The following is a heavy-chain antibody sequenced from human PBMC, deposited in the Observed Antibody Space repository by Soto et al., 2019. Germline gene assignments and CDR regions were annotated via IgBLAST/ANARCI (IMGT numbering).Heavy chain of an antibody. V-gene: IGHV3-9*01. J-gene: IGHJ4*02. CDR1: GFIFDDYA. CDR2: ISWQSGSI. D-gene: IGHD6-6*01. CDR3: AKDMFSSSSAATIDY. Sequence: EVQLVESGGGLAQPGRSLRLSCAASGFIFDDYAMHWVRQAPGKGLEWVSGISWQSGSIRYADSVKGRFTISRDNAKNSLYLQMNSLRVEDTALYYCAKDMFSSSSAATIDYWGQGILVTVSS.